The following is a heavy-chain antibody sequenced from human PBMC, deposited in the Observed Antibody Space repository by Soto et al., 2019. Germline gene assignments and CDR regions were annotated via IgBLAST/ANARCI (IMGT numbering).Heavy chain of an antibody. Sequence: QVQLQESGPRLVKPSQTLSLTCNVSGGSMSSGGYYWSWIRQRPGKGLEWIGYIYHSGTFYYNPSLESRLRISVDTSKNQFSLKLTSVTAADTAVYYCARDDGTATYGDYVFVYWGQGILVTVSS. D-gene: IGHD4-17*01. J-gene: IGHJ4*02. V-gene: IGHV4-31*03. CDR2: IYHSGTF. CDR1: GGSMSSGGYY. CDR3: ARDDGTATYGDYVFVY.